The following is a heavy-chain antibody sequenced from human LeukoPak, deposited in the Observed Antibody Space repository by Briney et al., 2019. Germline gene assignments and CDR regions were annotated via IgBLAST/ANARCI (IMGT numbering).Heavy chain of an antibody. CDR1: GFTFSSYA. D-gene: IGHD2-15*01. CDR2: ISGSGGYT. CDR3: AKEAAGTPHYGMDV. J-gene: IGHJ6*02. Sequence: GGSLRLSCAASGFTFSSYAMSWVCQAPGKGLEWVSSISGSGGYTYYADSVKGRFTISRDNSKNTLYLQMNSLRAEDTAVFYCAKEAAGTPHYGMDVWGQGTTVTVSS. V-gene: IGHV3-23*01.